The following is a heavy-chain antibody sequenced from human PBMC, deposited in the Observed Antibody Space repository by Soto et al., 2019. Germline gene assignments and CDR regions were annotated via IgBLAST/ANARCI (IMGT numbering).Heavy chain of an antibody. V-gene: IGHV4-59*03. CDR1: NGSISPNY. J-gene: IGHJ6*02. D-gene: IGHD3-22*01. CDR2: IYFAGTT. Sequence: PSETLSLTCTVSNGSISPNYWSWIRQPPGKGLEWIGYIYFAGTTTYNPSLKSRVTISLDASKNRFSLRLTSVTAADTAVYCCAGSGYYHNSGMDVWGQGTTVTVSS. CDR3: AGSGYYHNSGMDV.